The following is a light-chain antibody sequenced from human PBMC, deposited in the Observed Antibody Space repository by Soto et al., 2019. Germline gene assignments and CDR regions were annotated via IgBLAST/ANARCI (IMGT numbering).Light chain of an antibody. Sequence: QSVLTQPASVSGSLGQSVTISCTGSSSNFVSWYQQHPGKAPKLIIYEVSDRPSGVSDRFSGSRSGNTASLTISGLRAEDEADFFCSSYTANTVIFGGGTKGTVL. J-gene: IGLJ2*01. CDR3: SSYTANTVI. CDR2: EVS. V-gene: IGLV2-14*01. CDR1: SSNF.